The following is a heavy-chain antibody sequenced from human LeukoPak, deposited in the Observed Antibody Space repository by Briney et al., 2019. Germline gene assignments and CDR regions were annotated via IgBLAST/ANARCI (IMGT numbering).Heavy chain of an antibody. D-gene: IGHD3-10*01. Sequence: GGSLRLSCAASGFIFSSYGMHWVRQAPGKGLEWAAFIRYDGSNKYYADSVKGRFTISRDNSKNTLYLQMNSLRAEDTAVYYCARDITMVRGVPDAFDIWGQGTMVTVSS. V-gene: IGHV3-30*02. J-gene: IGHJ3*02. CDR1: GFIFSSYG. CDR3: ARDITMVRGVPDAFDI. CDR2: IRYDGSNK.